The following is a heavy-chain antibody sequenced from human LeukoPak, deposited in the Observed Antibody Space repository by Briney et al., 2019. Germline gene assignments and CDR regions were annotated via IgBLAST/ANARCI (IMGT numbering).Heavy chain of an antibody. CDR2: IYYSGST. V-gene: IGHV4-39*07. D-gene: IGHD5-12*01. CDR1: GGSISSSSYY. Sequence: SETLSLTCTVSGGSISSSSYYWGWIRQPPGKGLEWIGSIYYSGSTYYNPSLKSRVTISVDTSKNQFSLKLSSVTAADTAVYYCARDSGYAPAFDIRGQGTMVTVSS. J-gene: IGHJ3*02. CDR3: ARDSGYAPAFDI.